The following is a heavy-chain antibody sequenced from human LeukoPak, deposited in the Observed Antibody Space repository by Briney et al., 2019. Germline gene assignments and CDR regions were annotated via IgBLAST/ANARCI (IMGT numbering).Heavy chain of an antibody. J-gene: IGHJ6*02. D-gene: IGHD3-16*01. CDR2: VYSNSSDT. Sequence: ASVTLSCMHSVYTRTDYYIHLLRLAPRQALEGMGWVYSNSSDTIYAQTFQDRLTITRDTSISTFYMDLIGLRSDATAVDYCASGRRGGYGLDVWDQGTTVTVSS. V-gene: IGHV1-2*02. CDR1: VYTRTDYY. CDR3: ASGRRGGYGLDV.